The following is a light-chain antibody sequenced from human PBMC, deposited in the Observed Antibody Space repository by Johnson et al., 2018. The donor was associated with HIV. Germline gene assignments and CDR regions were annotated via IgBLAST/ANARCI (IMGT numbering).Light chain of an antibody. Sequence: QSVLTQPPSVSAAPGQKVTISCSGSRSNIGSNFVSWYHQLPGTAPKLLIYVNNQRPSGIPDRFSGSKSGTSATLGITGLQTGDEADYYCGTWDSSLGAFVVGTGTKFTVL. J-gene: IGLJ1*01. CDR1: RSNIGSNF. CDR2: VNN. CDR3: GTWDSSLGAFV. V-gene: IGLV1-51*02.